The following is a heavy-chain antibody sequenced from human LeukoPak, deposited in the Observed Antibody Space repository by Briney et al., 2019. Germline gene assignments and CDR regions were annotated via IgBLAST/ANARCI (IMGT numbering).Heavy chain of an antibody. V-gene: IGHV1-2*02. D-gene: IGHD6-6*01. CDR2: XNPNSGGT. CDR1: GYTFTGYY. J-gene: IGHJ4*02. CDR3: ARDAEYSSSLAQFDY. Sequence: ASVKVSCKASGYTFTGYYMHXVRQAPGXXXXXXXWXNPNSGGTNYAQKFQGRVTMTRDTSISTAYMELSRLRSDDTAVYYCARDAEYSSSLAQFDYWGQGTLVTVSS.